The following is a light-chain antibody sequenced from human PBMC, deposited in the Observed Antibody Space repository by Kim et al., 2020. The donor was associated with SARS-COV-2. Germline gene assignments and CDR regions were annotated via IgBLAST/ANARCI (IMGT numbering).Light chain of an antibody. Sequence: QLTQNPSSLSASVGDRVTITCRASQAISSYLAWYQQKPGKAPQLLIYAVSTLQSGVPSRFSGSGSGRDFTLSISSLQPEDFATYYCQQLDTYPPNTFGQGTRLEIK. CDR2: AVS. J-gene: IGKJ5*01. V-gene: IGKV1-9*01. CDR3: QQLDTYPPNT. CDR1: QAISSY.